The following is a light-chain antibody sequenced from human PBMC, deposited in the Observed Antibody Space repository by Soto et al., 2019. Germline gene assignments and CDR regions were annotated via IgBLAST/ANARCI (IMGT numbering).Light chain of an antibody. CDR3: QSYYSSLSPDV. CDR1: SSNIGAGYD. Sequence: QSVLTQPPSVSGAPGQRVTISCTGSSSNIGAGYDVHWYQQLPGPAPKLLIYGNSNRPSGVPDRFSGSKSGTSASLAITGLQAEDEADYYCQSYYSSLSPDVFGTGTKLTVL. CDR2: GNS. J-gene: IGLJ1*01. V-gene: IGLV1-40*01.